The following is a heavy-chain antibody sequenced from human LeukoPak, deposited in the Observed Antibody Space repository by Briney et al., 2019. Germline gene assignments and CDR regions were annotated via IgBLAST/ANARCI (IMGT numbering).Heavy chain of an antibody. V-gene: IGHV4-61*02. CDR1: GGSISSGSYY. J-gene: IGHJ4*02. Sequence: SQTLSLTCTVSGGSISSGSYYWSWIRQPAGKGLEWIGRIYTSGSTNYNPSLKSRVTISVDTSKNQFSLKLSSVTAADTAVYYCARARAVAGPIPFDYWGQGTLVTVSS. CDR2: IYTSGST. D-gene: IGHD6-19*01. CDR3: ARARAVAGPIPFDY.